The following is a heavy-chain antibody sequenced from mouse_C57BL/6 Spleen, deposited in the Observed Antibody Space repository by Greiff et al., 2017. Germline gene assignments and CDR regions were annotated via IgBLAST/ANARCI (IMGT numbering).Heavy chain of an antibody. J-gene: IGHJ3*01. V-gene: IGHV5-9-1*02. D-gene: IGHD1-1*01. CDR3: TRVDGSSPWFAY. CDR2: ISSGGDYI. CDR1: GFTFSSYA. Sequence: EVKLVESGEGLVKPGGSLKLSCAASGFTFSSYAMSWVRQTPEKRLEWVAYISSGGDYIYYADTVKGRFTISRDNARNTLYLQMSSLKSEDTAMYYCTRVDGSSPWFAYWGQGTLVTVSA.